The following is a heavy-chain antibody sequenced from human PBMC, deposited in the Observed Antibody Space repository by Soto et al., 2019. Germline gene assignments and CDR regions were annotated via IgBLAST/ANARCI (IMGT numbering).Heavy chain of an antibody. CDR1: GGTFSSYA. CDR3: ARDPTGYSSGWYRGDY. D-gene: IGHD6-19*01. CDR2: IIPIFGTA. V-gene: IGHV1-69*06. J-gene: IGHJ4*02. Sequence: GASVKVSGKASGGTFSSYAISWVRQAPGQGLEWMGGIIPIFGTANYAQKFQGRVTITADKSTSTAYMELSSLRSEDTAVYYCARDPTGYSSGWYRGDYWGQGTLVTVSS.